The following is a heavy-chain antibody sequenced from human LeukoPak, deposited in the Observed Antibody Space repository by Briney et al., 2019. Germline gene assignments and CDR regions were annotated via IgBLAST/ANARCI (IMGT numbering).Heavy chain of an antibody. CDR2: ISYDGSNK. D-gene: IGHD2-2*01. Sequence: GRSLRLSCAASGFTFSNYGMHWVRQAPGKGLEWVAVISYDGSNKYYADSVKGRFTISRDNSKNTLYLQMNSLRAEDTAVYYCARGLAVPAARYYYYYGMDVWGQGTTVTVSS. CDR3: ARGLAVPAARYYYYYGMDV. CDR1: GFTFSNYG. J-gene: IGHJ6*02. V-gene: IGHV3-30*03.